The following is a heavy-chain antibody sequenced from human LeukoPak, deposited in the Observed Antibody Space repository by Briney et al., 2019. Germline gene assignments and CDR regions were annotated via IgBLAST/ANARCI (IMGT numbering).Heavy chain of an antibody. CDR1: EFTFSSYS. V-gene: IGHV3-48*04. D-gene: IGHD1-7*01. CDR2: ISSDGSTI. Sequence: PGGSLRLSCAASEFTFSSYSMNWVRQAPGKGLEWVSYISSDGSTIYYADSVKGRLTISRDNAKNSLHLQMNSLRAEDTAVYYCARGDNWNSYYYYMDVWGKGTTVTVSS. CDR3: ARGDNWNSYYYYMDV. J-gene: IGHJ6*03.